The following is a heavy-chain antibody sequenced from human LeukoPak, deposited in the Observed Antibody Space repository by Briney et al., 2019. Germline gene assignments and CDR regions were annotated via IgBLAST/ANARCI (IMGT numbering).Heavy chain of an antibody. CDR1: GGSMTGSFY. CDR3: ASRALRYCSSTSCYAGPGYYYGMDV. V-gene: IGHV4-59*08. CDR2: VYYSGST. J-gene: IGHJ6*02. Sequence: NPSETLSLTCTVSGGSMTGSFYWSWIRQAPGKGLEWTGYVYYSGSTYYNPSLKSRVTISVDTSKNQFSLKLSSVTAADTAVYYCASRALRYCSSTSCYAGPGYYYGMDVWGQGTTVTVSS. D-gene: IGHD2-2*01.